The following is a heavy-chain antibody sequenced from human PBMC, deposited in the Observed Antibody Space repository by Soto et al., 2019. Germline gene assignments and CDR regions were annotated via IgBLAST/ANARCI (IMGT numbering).Heavy chain of an antibody. CDR2: ISSSSSTI. CDR1: GFTVSDYY. V-gene: IGHV3-11*04. J-gene: IGHJ6*03. CDR3: AKDRLRFLEYYMDV. Sequence: PGGSLRLCCAASGFTVSDYYMSWIRQAPGKGLEWVSYISSSSSTIYYADSVKGRFTISRDNAKNSLYLQMNSLRAEDTAVYYCAKDRLRFLEYYMDVWGKGTLVTVSS. D-gene: IGHD3-3*01.